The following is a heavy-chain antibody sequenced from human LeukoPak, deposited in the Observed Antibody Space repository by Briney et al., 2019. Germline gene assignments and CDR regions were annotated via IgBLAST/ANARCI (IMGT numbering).Heavy chain of an antibody. CDR2: TNYNDNT. CDR3: ARQPTRVRPYFFNY. CDR1: AGSISSSNYY. V-gene: IGHV4-61*01. J-gene: IGHJ4*02. D-gene: IGHD4-11*01. Sequence: PSETLSLTCTVSAGSISSSNYYWNWIRQPPGKGLEWIGYTNYNDNTNYNPSLQSRVTLSLDTSKNQFSLNLTSVTAADTAVYYCARQPTRVRPYFFNYWGQGTLVTVSS.